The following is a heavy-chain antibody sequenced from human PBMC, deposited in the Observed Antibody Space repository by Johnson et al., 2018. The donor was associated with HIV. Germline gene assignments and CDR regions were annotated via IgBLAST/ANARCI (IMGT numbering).Heavy chain of an antibody. Sequence: QEKLVESGGGLVNPGGSLRLSCAASGFTFSDYYMSWVRQAPGKGLEWVAVISYDGSNKYYADSVKCRFTISRDNSKNSLYLQMNSLRAGDTAVYYCARGLTGDDAFDIWGQGTMVTVSS. V-gene: IGHV3-30*03. J-gene: IGHJ3*02. CDR2: ISYDGSNK. D-gene: IGHD7-27*01. CDR1: GFTFSDYY. CDR3: ARGLTGDDAFDI.